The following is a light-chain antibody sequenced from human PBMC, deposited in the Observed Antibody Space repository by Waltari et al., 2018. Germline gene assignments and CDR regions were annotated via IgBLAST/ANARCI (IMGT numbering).Light chain of an antibody. CDR3: QQYGDSPPYT. Sequence: DIVLTQSPGTLSLSPGDRPILSCRASQSVDNAYLAWYQKKPGLAPRLLIFGASSRATGVPDRFLGGGSGTDFTLTISTLQPEDSAVYYCQQYGDSPPYTFGQGTNLEI. CDR2: GAS. V-gene: IGKV3-20*01. J-gene: IGKJ2*01. CDR1: QSVDNAY.